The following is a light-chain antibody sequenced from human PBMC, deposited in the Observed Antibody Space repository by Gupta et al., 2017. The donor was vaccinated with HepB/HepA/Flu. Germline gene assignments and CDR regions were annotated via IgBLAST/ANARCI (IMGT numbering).Light chain of an antibody. CDR1: QGISTA. Sequence: DIQWTQSPSFLSASVGDRVSITFRASQGISTALAWYQHKPGKAPYLLIYAASTLQSGVPSRVSGSGSGTEFTLTISSLQPEDFATYYCQHLNGFPITFGQGTRLEIK. CDR3: QHLNGFPIT. V-gene: IGKV1-9*01. J-gene: IGKJ5*01. CDR2: AAS.